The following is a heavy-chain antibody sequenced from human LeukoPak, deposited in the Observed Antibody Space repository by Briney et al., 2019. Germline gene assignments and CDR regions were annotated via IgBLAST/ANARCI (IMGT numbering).Heavy chain of an antibody. D-gene: IGHD4-17*01. Sequence: TSETLSLTCTVSGGSLTSSGSYWDWIRQTPGKGLEWIGTIYYSGSTYYNPSLKSRVTISVDTSKNQFSLKLSSVTAADTAVYYCARSYGDYLHYWGQGTLVTVSS. CDR2: IYYSGST. J-gene: IGHJ4*02. V-gene: IGHV4-39*07. CDR3: ARSYGDYLHY. CDR1: GGSLTSSGSY.